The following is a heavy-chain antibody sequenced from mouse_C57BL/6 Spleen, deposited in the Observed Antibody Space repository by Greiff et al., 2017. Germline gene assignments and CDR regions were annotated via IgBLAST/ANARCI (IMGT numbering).Heavy chain of an antibody. D-gene: IGHD1-1*01. CDR2: ISSGGSYT. CDR1: GFTFSSYG. Sequence: VQLKESGGDLVKPGGSLKLSCAASGFTFSSYGMSWVRQTPDKRLEWVATISSGGSYTYYPDSVKGRFTISRDNAKNTLYLQMSSLKSEDTAMYYCARHDTSGVAYFDYWGQGTTLTVSS. V-gene: IGHV5-6*01. CDR3: ARHDTSGVAYFDY. J-gene: IGHJ2*01.